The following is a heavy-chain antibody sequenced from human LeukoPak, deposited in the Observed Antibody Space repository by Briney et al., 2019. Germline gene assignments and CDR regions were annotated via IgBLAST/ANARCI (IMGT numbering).Heavy chain of an antibody. D-gene: IGHD3-3*01. Sequence: SESLSLTCAVSGYSISSGYHWGWSRQPPGKGLEWIGYIHHSGTTDYNPSLKSRVIILVDTTKNQFSLKVGSLTAADTAVYYCARRLGVITRDAYDIWGQGTMVIVSS. CDR2: IHHSGTT. CDR3: ARRLGVITRDAYDI. V-gene: IGHV4-38-2*01. J-gene: IGHJ3*02. CDR1: GYSISSGYH.